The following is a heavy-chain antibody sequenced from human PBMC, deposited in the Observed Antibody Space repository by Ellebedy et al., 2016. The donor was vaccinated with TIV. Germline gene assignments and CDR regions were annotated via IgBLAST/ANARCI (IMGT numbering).Heavy chain of an antibody. D-gene: IGHD3-22*01. CDR2: IYYSGST. J-gene: IGHJ6*02. V-gene: IGHV4-59*01. Sequence: MPSETLSLTCTVSGGSISSYYWSWIRQPPGKGLEWIGYIYYSGSTNYNPALKSRVTISLTTSKNQFSLKLSSVTAADTAVYYCARGPYHYEQSDQTYYYSGMDVWGQGTTVTVSS. CDR1: GGSISSYY. CDR3: ARGPYHYEQSDQTYYYSGMDV.